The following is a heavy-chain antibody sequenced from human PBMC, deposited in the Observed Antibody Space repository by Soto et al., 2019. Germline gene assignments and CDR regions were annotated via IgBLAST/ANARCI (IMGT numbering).Heavy chain of an antibody. Sequence: ASVKVSCKASGYTFTSYYMHWVRQAPGQGLEWMGIINPSGGSTSYAQKFQGRVTMTRDTSTSTVYMELSSLRSEDTAVYYCARPTKGSGCLHYGMDVWGQGTTVTVSS. CDR1: GYTFTSYY. CDR2: INPSGGST. D-gene: IGHD1-26*01. V-gene: IGHV1-46*01. CDR3: ARPTKGSGCLHYGMDV. J-gene: IGHJ6*02.